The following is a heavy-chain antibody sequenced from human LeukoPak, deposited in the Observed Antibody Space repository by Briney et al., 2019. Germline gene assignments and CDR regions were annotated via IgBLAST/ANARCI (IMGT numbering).Heavy chain of an antibody. V-gene: IGHV4-34*01. CDR1: GGSFSGYY. Sequence: PSETLSLTCAVYGGSFSGYYWSWIRQPPGKGLEWIGEINHSGSTNYNPSLKSRVTISVDTSKNQFSLKLSSVTAADTAVYYCARDRPTVTSDYWGQGTLVTVSS. D-gene: IGHD4-17*01. CDR3: ARDRPTVTSDY. CDR2: INHSGST. J-gene: IGHJ4*02.